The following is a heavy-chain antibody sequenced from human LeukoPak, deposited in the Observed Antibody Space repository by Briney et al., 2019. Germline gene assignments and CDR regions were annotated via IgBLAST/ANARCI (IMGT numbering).Heavy chain of an antibody. CDR3: AKEMLRNNWYYFDY. V-gene: IGHV3-23*01. CDR2: ISGSGATT. J-gene: IGHJ4*02. D-gene: IGHD1-1*01. CDR1: GFTFSPYA. Sequence: PGGSLRLSCAASGFTFSPYAMSWVRQAPGKGLEWVSVISGSGATTCYADSVKGRFTISRDNSKNTLYLQMNSLRAEDTAVYYCAKEMLRNNWYYFDYWGQGTLVTVSS.